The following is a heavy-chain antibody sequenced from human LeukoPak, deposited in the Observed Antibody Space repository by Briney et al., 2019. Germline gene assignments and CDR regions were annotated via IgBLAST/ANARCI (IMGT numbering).Heavy chain of an antibody. Sequence: GGSLRLSCAAPGFTFSSYWMHWVRQAPGKGLVWVSRINSDGSSTSYADSVKGRFTISRDNAKNTLYVQMNSLRAEDTAVYYCARNGVRGVTAFDYWGQGTLVTVSS. CDR2: INSDGSST. V-gene: IGHV3-74*01. J-gene: IGHJ4*02. CDR3: ARNGVRGVTAFDY. D-gene: IGHD3-10*01. CDR1: GFTFSSYW.